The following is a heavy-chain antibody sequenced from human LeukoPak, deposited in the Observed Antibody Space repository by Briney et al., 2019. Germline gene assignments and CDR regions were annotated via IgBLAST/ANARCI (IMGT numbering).Heavy chain of an antibody. V-gene: IGHV4-59*01. CDR2: IYYSGST. D-gene: IGHD5-18*01. J-gene: IGHJ4*02. CDR3: ARDRGYSYGYGYFDY. CDR1: GGSISSYY. Sequence: SETLSLTCTVSGGSISSYYWSWIRQPPGKGLERIGYIYYSGSTNYNPSLKSRVTISVDTSKNQFSLKLSSVTAADTAVYYCARDRGYSYGYGYFDYWGQGTLVTVSS.